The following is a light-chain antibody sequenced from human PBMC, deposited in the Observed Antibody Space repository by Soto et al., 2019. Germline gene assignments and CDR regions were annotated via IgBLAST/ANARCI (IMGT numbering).Light chain of an antibody. CDR2: RNS. Sequence: QSVLTQPPSASGTPGQRVTISCSGSSSNIGSNYVYWYQQLPGTVPQLLIYRNSERPSGVPDRFSGSKSGTSASLAISRLRSEGEADYYCAAWDDSLSGVVFGGGTKLTVL. CDR1: SSNIGSNY. V-gene: IGLV1-47*01. CDR3: AAWDDSLSGVV. J-gene: IGLJ2*01.